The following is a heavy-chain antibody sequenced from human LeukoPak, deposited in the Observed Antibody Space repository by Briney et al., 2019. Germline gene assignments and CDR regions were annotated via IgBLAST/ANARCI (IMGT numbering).Heavy chain of an antibody. J-gene: IGHJ4*02. D-gene: IGHD4-17*01. Sequence: EASVKVSCKVSGYTLTELSMHWVRQAPGKGLEWMGGFDPEDGETIYAQKFQGRVTMTGDTSTDTAYMELSSLRSEDTAVYYCATGNHHYGDQTTVGDYWGQGTLVTVSS. CDR2: FDPEDGET. CDR1: GYTLTELS. CDR3: ATGNHHYGDQTTVGDY. V-gene: IGHV1-24*01.